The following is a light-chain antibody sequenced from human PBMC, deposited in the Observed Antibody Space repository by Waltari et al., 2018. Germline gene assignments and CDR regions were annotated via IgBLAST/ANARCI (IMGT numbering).Light chain of an antibody. CDR1: TGAGPSVHY. CDR2: DTS. Sequence: QAVVTQEPSLTVSPGGTVTPTCGSSTGAGPSVHYPHWFQQKPGQAPRTLIYDTSNKHSWTQTRFSGSLLGGKAALTLSGAQPEDEANYYCFLSYSGAVIFGGGTKLTVL. J-gene: IGLJ2*01. V-gene: IGLV7-46*01. CDR3: FLSYSGAVI.